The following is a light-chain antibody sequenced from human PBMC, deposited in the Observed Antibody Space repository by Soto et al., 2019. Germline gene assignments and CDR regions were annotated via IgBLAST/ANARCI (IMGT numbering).Light chain of an antibody. V-gene: IGKV3-11*01. CDR1: QSVSNY. Sequence: EIVLTQSPATLSFSPGERASLSCMASQSVSNYLAWYQQKPRQAPRLLIYDASNRATGIPARFSGSGSGTDFTLTISSLEPEDFAVYYCQQRSNWPPTFGQGTRLEIK. J-gene: IGKJ5*01. CDR2: DAS. CDR3: QQRSNWPPT.